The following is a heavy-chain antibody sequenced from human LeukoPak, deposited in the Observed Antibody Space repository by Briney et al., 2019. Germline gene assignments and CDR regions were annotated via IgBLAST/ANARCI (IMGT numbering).Heavy chain of an antibody. CDR2: ISNDGSKK. D-gene: IGHD4-17*01. Sequence: GGSLRLSCAASGFIFNNYDMHWVRQAPGKGLECVALISNDGSKKYYAGSAKGRFTISRDNSRNTVFLKMNSLRGDDTAVYFCARDWGRGDSKYLDFWGQGILVTVSS. V-gene: IGHV3-30*03. CDR1: GFIFNNYD. J-gene: IGHJ4*02. CDR3: ARDWGRGDSKYLDF.